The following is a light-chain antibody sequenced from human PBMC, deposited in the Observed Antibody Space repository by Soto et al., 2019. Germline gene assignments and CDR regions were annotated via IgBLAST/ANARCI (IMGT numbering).Light chain of an antibody. CDR2: EVS. J-gene: IGLJ3*02. V-gene: IGLV2-14*01. CDR3: SSFTRINPWV. Sequence: QSALTQPASVSGSPGQSITISCTGTSSDVGGYNYVSWYQQHPGKAPKLMIYEVSNRPSGVSNRFSGSKSGNTASLTISGLQAEDEADYYCSSFTRINPWVFGGGTQLTVL. CDR1: SSDVGGYNY.